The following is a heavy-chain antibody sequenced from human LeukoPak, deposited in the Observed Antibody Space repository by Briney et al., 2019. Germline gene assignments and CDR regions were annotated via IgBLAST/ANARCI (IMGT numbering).Heavy chain of an antibody. CDR1: GFSHSTSGVG. Sequence: ESGPTLVNPTQTLTLTCTFSGFSHSTSGVGVGWIRQPPGKALEWLALIYWDDDKRYSPSLKSRLTITKDTFKNQVVLTMTNMDPVDTATYYCAHSYYYDSSGYYDYWGQGTLVTVSS. D-gene: IGHD3-22*01. J-gene: IGHJ4*02. V-gene: IGHV2-5*02. CDR2: IYWDDDK. CDR3: AHSYYYDSSGYYDY.